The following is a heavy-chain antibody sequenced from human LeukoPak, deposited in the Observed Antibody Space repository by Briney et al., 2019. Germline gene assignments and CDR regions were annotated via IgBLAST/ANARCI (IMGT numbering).Heavy chain of an antibody. Sequence: PGGSLRLSCAASGFTFSSYGMHWVRQAPGKGLEWVAFIRYDGSNKYYADSVKGRFTISRDNSKNTLYLQMNSLRAEDTAVYYCAKDPGYSSSWYGYFQHWGQGTLVTVSS. V-gene: IGHV3-30*02. D-gene: IGHD6-13*01. J-gene: IGHJ1*01. CDR1: GFTFSSYG. CDR2: IRYDGSNK. CDR3: AKDPGYSSSWYGYFQH.